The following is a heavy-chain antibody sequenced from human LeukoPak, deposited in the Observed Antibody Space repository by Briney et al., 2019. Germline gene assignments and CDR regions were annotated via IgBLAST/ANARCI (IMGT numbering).Heavy chain of an antibody. Sequence: GGSLRLSCVASGFTFSSRDWMTWVRQAPGKGLEWVANIKQDGSEKNYVDSVKGRFTISRDNAKNTLYLQMNSLRAEDTAVYYCAKCILTGYYKGYMDVWGKGTTVTISS. D-gene: IGHD3-9*01. J-gene: IGHJ6*03. CDR3: AKCILTGYYKGYMDV. CDR2: IKQDGSEK. V-gene: IGHV3-7*03. CDR1: GFTFSSRDW.